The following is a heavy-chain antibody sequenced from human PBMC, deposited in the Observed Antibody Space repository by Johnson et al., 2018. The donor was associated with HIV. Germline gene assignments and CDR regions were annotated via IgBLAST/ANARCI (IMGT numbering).Heavy chain of an antibody. V-gene: IGHV3-30*04. CDR2: ISYDGTKK. D-gene: IGHD3-22*01. CDR1: GFTFSNYA. J-gene: IGHJ3*02. Sequence: QMLLVESGGGVVQPGRSLRLSCAGSGFTFSNYAVHWLRQTPGKGLEWVAVISYDGTKKYYADSVKGRFSISRDNSENTVYLQMDRLTSDDTAVYYCARAAPPHDTMRIVMVTFDLDIGGQGTRDTVSS. CDR3: ARAAPPHDTMRIVMVTFDLDI.